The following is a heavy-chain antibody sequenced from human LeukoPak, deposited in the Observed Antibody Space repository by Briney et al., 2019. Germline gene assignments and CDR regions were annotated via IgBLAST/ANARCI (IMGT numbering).Heavy chain of an antibody. CDR1: GCTFTSYY. Sequence: GASVKVSCKASGCTFTSYYIHWVRQAPGQGLEWMGMINPSGATTTYAQNFQGRVTMTRDTSTRTAYMELSSLRSEDTAVYYCAKEGNSGWVPKYWGQGTLVTVSS. V-gene: IGHV1-46*01. D-gene: IGHD6-19*01. CDR3: AKEGNSGWVPKY. CDR2: INPSGATT. J-gene: IGHJ4*02.